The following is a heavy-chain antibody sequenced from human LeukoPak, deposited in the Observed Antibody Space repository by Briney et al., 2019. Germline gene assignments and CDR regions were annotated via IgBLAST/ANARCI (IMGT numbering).Heavy chain of an antibody. Sequence: GGSLRLSCAASGFTFSSYAMSWVRQAPGKGLEWVSAISGSGGSTYYADSVKGRFTISRDNSKNTLYLQMNSLRAEDTAVYYCAKVDYSSSVYYYYMDVWGKGTTVTVSS. D-gene: IGHD6-6*01. CDR2: ISGSGGST. J-gene: IGHJ6*03. CDR3: AKVDYSSSVYYYYMDV. CDR1: GFTFSSYA. V-gene: IGHV3-23*01.